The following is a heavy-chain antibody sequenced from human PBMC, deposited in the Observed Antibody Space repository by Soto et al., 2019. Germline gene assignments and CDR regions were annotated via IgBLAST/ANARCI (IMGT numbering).Heavy chain of an antibody. CDR2: FDPEDGET. D-gene: IGHD6-6*01. CDR1: GYTLTELS. CDR3: ATAEWYSSSSTWFDT. V-gene: IGHV1-24*01. Sequence: SVKVSCKVSGYTLTELSMHWVRQAPGKGLEWMGGFDPEDGETIYAQKFQGRVTMTEDTSTDTAYMELSSLRSEDTAVYYCATAEWYSSSSTWFDTWGQGTLVTVSS. J-gene: IGHJ5*02.